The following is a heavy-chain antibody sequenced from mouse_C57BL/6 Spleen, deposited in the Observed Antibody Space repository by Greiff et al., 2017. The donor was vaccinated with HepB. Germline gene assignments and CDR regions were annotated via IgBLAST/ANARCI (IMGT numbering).Heavy chain of an antibody. V-gene: IGHV1-82*01. J-gene: IGHJ1*03. D-gene: IGHD1-1*01. Sequence: QVQLQQSGPELVKPGASVKISCKASGYAFSSSWMNWVKQRPGKGLEWIGRIYPGDGDTNYNGKFKGKATLTADKSSSTAYMQLSSLTSEDSAVYFCARSLTTVVVPDFDDWGTGTTVTVSS. CDR3: ARSLTTVVVPDFDD. CDR2: IYPGDGDT. CDR1: GYAFSSSW.